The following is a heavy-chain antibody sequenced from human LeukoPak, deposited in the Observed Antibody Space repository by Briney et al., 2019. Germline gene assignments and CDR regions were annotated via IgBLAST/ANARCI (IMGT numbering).Heavy chain of an antibody. D-gene: IGHD1-26*01. V-gene: IGHV3-23*01. CDR2: TSDSCDST. J-gene: IGHJ4*01. Sequence: GGSLRLSCAASGFTFTSHAMSWVRQAPAKGLEWVSSTSDSCDSTYYEDSVKGRFTISRDNSNKRLYLQMNSLRAEDTAIYYCAKLIQIVGASDDDYWGQGTLVTVSS. CDR1: GFTFTSHA. CDR3: AKLIQIVGASDDDY.